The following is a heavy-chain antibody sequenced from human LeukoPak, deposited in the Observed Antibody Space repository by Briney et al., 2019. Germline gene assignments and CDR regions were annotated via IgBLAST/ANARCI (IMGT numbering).Heavy chain of an antibody. V-gene: IGHV1-2*02. CDR1: GYTFTGYY. Sequence: GASVKVSCKASGYTFTGYYIHWVRQAPGQGLEWMGWINPNSGGTNYAQKFQGRVTLTGDTSITTAYMELRSLRSDDTAVYYCARDAKKYYYDSSGYYYWGQGTLVTVSS. CDR2: INPNSGGT. J-gene: IGHJ4*02. CDR3: ARDAKKYYYDSSGYYY. D-gene: IGHD3-22*01.